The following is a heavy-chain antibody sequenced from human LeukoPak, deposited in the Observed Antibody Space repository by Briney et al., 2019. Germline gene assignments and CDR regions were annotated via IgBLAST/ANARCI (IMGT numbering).Heavy chain of an antibody. J-gene: IGHJ3*02. CDR3: ARSISYSSSWYPSAFDI. V-gene: IGHV3-48*03. CDR2: ISSSGSTI. Sequence: GGSLRLSCAASGFTFSSYEMNWVRQAPGKGLQWGSYISSSGSTIYYADSVKGRFTISRDNAKNSLYLQMNSLRAEDTAVYYCARSISYSSSWYPSAFDIWGQGTMVTVSS. CDR1: GFTFSSYE. D-gene: IGHD6-13*01.